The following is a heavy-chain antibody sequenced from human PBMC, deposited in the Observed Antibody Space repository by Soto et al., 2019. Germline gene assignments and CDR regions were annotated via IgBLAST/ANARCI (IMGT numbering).Heavy chain of an antibody. J-gene: IGHJ5*02. CDR2: IWYDGSNK. CDR1: GFTFSSYG. V-gene: IGHV3-33*01. CDR3: TTDQEYDSSGSLS. D-gene: IGHD3-22*01. Sequence: GSLRLSCAASGFTFSSYGMHWVRQAPGKGLEWVAVIWYDGSNKYYADSVKGRFTISRDNSKNTLYLQMNSLKTEDTAVYYCTTDQEYDSSGSLSWGQETLVTVSS.